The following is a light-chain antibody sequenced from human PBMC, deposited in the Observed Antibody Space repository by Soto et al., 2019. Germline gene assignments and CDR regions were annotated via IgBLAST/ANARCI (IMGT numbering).Light chain of an antibody. Sequence: QSVLTQPPSASGSPGQSVTISCTGTTSDVGAYNYVSWYQQHPGKAPKLMIYEVTKRPSGVPDRFSGSKSGNTASLTVSGLQAEDEADYFCSSYEASNRFVLGTGTKVTV. CDR3: SSYEASNRFV. CDR1: TSDVGAYNY. J-gene: IGLJ1*01. V-gene: IGLV2-8*01. CDR2: EVT.